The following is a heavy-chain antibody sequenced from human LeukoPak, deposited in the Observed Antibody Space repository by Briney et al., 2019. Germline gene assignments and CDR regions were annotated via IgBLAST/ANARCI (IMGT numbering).Heavy chain of an antibody. D-gene: IGHD7-27*01. Sequence: PGGSLRLSCAASGFTFSSYAMYWVRQTPGKGLEWVALISYDGINRYYADSAKGRFTISRDNSQHTLYLQMNSLSVEDTAVYYCVRERGNWGLDEWGQGTLVSVSS. CDR2: ISYDGINR. CDR3: VRERGNWGLDE. J-gene: IGHJ4*02. V-gene: IGHV3-30*04. CDR1: GFTFSSYA.